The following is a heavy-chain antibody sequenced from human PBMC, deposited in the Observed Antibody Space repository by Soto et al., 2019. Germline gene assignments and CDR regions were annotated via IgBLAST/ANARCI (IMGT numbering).Heavy chain of an antibody. CDR3: ARGGAMGVDY. V-gene: IGHV3-74*01. CDR1: GFTFNTHL. Sequence: GGSLRLSCTASGFTFNTHLMHWVRQAPGKGLVWVSRIYFDGITTNYADSVKGRLTVSRDNAKNTVYLHVNTLRGEDTAVYYCARGGAMGVDYWGQGTLVTVSS. CDR2: IYFDGITT. D-gene: IGHD1-26*01. J-gene: IGHJ4*02.